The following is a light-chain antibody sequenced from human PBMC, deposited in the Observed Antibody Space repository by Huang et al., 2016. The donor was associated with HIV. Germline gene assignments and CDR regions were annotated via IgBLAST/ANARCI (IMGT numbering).Light chain of an antibody. J-gene: IGKJ4*01. CDR1: QSVSRF. CDR3: QQRSSWPRVT. Sequence: EIVLTQSPATLSLSPGERATLSCRASQSVSRFLAWYQQKAGPAPRLLIYDASNRAIDIPARFSGSGSGTEFTLTISSLEPEDFAVYYCQQRSSWPRVTFGGGTKVELK. V-gene: IGKV3-11*01. CDR2: DAS.